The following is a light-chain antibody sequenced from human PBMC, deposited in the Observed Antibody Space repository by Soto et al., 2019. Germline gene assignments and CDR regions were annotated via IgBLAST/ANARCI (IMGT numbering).Light chain of an antibody. J-gene: IGLJ1*01. Sequence: QSVLTQPASVSGSPGQSITISCSETSSDVGGYNYVSWYQQHPGKAPKLIIYEVSNRPSGVSNRFSGSKSDNTASLTISGLQSEDEADYYCSLYTSSNTDVFGTGTKLTVL. V-gene: IGLV2-14*01. CDR2: EVS. CDR3: SLYTSSNTDV. CDR1: SSDVGGYNY.